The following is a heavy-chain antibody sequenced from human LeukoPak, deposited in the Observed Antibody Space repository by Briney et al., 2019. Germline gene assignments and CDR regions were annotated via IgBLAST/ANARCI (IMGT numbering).Heavy chain of an antibody. CDR1: GGSISGYY. Sequence: SETLSLTCTVSGGSISGYYWSWIRQSPGKGLEWIGYIYYSGSTYYNPSLKSRVTISVDTSKNQFSLKLSSVTAADTAVYYCARTGYYFDYWGQGTLVTVSS. CDR2: IYYSGST. CDR3: ARTGYYFDY. J-gene: IGHJ4*02. V-gene: IGHV4-59*06.